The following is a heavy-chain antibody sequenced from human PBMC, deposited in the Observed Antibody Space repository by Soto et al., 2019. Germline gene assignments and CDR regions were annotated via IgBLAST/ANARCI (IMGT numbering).Heavy chain of an antibody. D-gene: IGHD3-3*01. Sequence: EASVKVSCKVSGYTLTELSMHWVRQAPGKGLEWMGGFDPEDGETIYAQKFQGRVTMTEDTSTDTAYMELSSLRSEDTAVYYCATDSTFGVAEYWDYWGQGTLVTVSS. CDR2: FDPEDGET. CDR3: ATDSTFGVAEYWDY. V-gene: IGHV1-24*01. CDR1: GYTLTELS. J-gene: IGHJ4*02.